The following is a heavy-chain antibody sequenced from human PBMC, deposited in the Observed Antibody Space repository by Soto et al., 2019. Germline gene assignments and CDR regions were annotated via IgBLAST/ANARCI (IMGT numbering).Heavy chain of an antibody. CDR2: IYYSGST. Sequence: SETLSLTCTVSGGSISSYYWSWIRQPPGKGLEWIGYIYYSGSTNYNPSRKSRVTISVDTSKNQFSLKLSSVTAADTAGYYCARDSKGDYYDSSGYFYYYYGMDVWGQGTTVTVSS. D-gene: IGHD3-22*01. CDR3: ARDSKGDYYDSSGYFYYYYGMDV. V-gene: IGHV4-59*01. J-gene: IGHJ6*02. CDR1: GGSISSYY.